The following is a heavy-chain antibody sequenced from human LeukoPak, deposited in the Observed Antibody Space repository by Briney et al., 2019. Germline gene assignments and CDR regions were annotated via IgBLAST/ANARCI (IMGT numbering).Heavy chain of an antibody. D-gene: IGHD3-22*01. V-gene: IGHV3-23*01. J-gene: IGHJ4*02. CDR2: ISGSGGST. Sequence: QPGGSLRLSCAASGFTFSSYAMSWVRQAPGKGLEWVSAISGSGGSTYYADSVKGRFTISRDNSKNTLYLQMNSLRAEDTAVYHCARDGYYYDGSDSLGRSLVLFPFDYWGQGTLVTVSS. CDR3: ARDGYYYDGSDSLGRSLVLFPFDY. CDR1: GFTFSSYA.